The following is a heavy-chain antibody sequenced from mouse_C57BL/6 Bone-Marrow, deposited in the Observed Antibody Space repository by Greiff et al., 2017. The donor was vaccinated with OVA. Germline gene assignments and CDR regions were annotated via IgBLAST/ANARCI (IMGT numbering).Heavy chain of an antibody. CDR2: IHPNSGST. Sequence: QVQLKQPGAELVKPGASVKLSCKASGYTFTSYWMHWVKQRPGQGLEWIGMIHPNSGSTNYNEKFKSKATLTVDKSSSTAYMQLSSLTSEDSAVYYCARSGYYYGSSYWWYFDVWGTGTTVTVSS. J-gene: IGHJ1*03. V-gene: IGHV1-64*01. D-gene: IGHD1-1*01. CDR1: GYTFTSYW. CDR3: ARSGYYYGSSYWWYFDV.